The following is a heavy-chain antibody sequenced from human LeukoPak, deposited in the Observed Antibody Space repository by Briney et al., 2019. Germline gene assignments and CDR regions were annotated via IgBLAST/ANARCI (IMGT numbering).Heavy chain of an antibody. D-gene: IGHD6-19*01. J-gene: IGHJ4*02. CDR3: ARVPVAGTLDY. CDR2: LIPIFVTA. CDR1: GDTFSSYA. V-gene: IGHV1-69*01. Sequence: SVKVSCKASGDTFSSYAISWVRQAPGQGLEWMGGLIPIFVTANYAQKFQGRVTITADESTSTAFMELSSLRSEDTAVYYCARVPVAGTLDYWGQGTLVTVSS.